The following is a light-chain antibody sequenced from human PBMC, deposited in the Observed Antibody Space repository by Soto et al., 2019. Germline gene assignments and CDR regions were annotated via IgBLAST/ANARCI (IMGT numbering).Light chain of an antibody. CDR3: SSYTSSSTV. CDR1: SSDVGGYDH. J-gene: IGLJ2*01. V-gene: IGLV2-14*01. Sequence: QSALTQPASVSGSPGQSITISCTGTSSDVGGYDHVSWYQQHPGKAPKLMIYDVSSRPPGVSIRFSASKSGNTASLTISGLQVEDEANYFCSSYTSSSTVFGGGTMVTVL. CDR2: DVS.